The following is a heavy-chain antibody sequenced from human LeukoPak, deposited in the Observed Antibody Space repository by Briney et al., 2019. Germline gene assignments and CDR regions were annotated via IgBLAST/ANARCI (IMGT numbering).Heavy chain of an antibody. CDR3: AKDLVHYGSGSYYPGLYYYYYGMDV. J-gene: IGHJ6*02. V-gene: IGHV3-53*05. CDR1: GFTVSSNY. CDR2: IYSGGST. Sequence: GGSLRLSCAASGFTVSSNYMSWVRQAPGKGLEWVSVIYSGGSTYYADSVKGRFTISRDNSKNTLYLQMNSLRAEDTAVYYCAKDLVHYGSGSYYPGLYYYYYGMDVWGQGTTVTVSS. D-gene: IGHD3-10*01.